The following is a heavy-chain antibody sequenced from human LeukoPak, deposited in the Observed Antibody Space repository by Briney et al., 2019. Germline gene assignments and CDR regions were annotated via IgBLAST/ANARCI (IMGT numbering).Heavy chain of an antibody. V-gene: IGHV3-30*02. CDR2: IPYDASNE. J-gene: IGHJ3*02. D-gene: IGHD2-2*02. CDR1: GFTFSDFG. CDR3: ARGGDCSSTSCYTRSPDAFDI. Sequence: QAGGSLRLSCAASGFTFSDFGMHWVRQAPGKGLEWVAFIPYDASNEFHADSVKGRFTISRDNSRNTVVLQMNSLTAEDTAVYYCARGGDCSSTSCYTRSPDAFDIWGQGTMVTVSS.